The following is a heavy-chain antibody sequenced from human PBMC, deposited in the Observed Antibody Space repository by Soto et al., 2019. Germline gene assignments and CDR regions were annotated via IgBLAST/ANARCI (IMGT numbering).Heavy chain of an antibody. CDR1: GFTFTGYY. CDR3: AKDDAGHPDF. D-gene: IGHD6-13*01. Sequence: GASVKVSCKASGFTFTGYYMHWVRQAPGQGLEWIGWINPNSGVANYAQKFRDWVTITRDTSITTAYMELSGLKSDDTAVYFCAKDDAGHPDFWGQGTLVTVSS. V-gene: IGHV1-2*04. CDR2: INPNSGVA. J-gene: IGHJ4*02.